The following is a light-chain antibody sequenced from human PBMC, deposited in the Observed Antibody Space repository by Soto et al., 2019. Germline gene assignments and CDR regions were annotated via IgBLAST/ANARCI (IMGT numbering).Light chain of an antibody. CDR3: QQRNVWPPVT. CDR2: GAF. Sequence: EIVMTQSPATLSLSPGERATLSCRASSTSVNNFLAWYQQKPGQAPRLLIYGAFNRATGIPARFSGSGSGTDFTLTISSLEPEDSAVYYCQQRNVWPPVTFGQGTKVDVK. J-gene: IGKJ1*01. CDR1: STSVNNF. V-gene: IGKV3-11*01.